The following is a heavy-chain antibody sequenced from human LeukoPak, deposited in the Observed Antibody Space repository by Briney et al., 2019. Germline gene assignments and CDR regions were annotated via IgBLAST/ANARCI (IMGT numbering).Heavy chain of an antibody. J-gene: IGHJ6*03. CDR3: ARDREYFDWSSENYYYYYMDV. V-gene: IGHV3-21*01. D-gene: IGHD3-9*01. Sequence: GGSLRLSCAASGFTFSSYTMNWVRPAPGMGLELVSSISISTTSIYYADSVKGRFTISRDNAKNSLYLQMNSLRAEDTAVYYCARDREYFDWSSENYYYYYMDVWGKGTTVTISS. CDR2: ISISTTSI. CDR1: GFTFSSYT.